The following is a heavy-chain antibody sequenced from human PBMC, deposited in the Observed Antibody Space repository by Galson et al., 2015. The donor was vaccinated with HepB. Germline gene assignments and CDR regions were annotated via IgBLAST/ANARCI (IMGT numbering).Heavy chain of an antibody. D-gene: IGHD6-13*01. CDR2: IKQDGSEK. CDR3: ARGYSYSSSWYNWFDP. J-gene: IGHJ5*02. V-gene: IGHV3-7*04. Sequence: SLRLSCAASGFTFSSYWMSWVRQAPGKGLEWVANIKQDGSEKYYVDSVKGRFTISRDNAKNSLYLQMNSLRAEDTAVYYCARGYSYSSSWYNWFDPWGQGTLVTVSA. CDR1: GFTFSSYW.